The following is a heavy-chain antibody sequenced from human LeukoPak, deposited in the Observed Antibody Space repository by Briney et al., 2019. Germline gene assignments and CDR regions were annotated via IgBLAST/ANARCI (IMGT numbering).Heavy chain of an antibody. CDR3: ATGPRVTFGGVIAGFDY. CDR1: GGSISSYY. Sequence: SETLSLTCTVSGGSISSYYWSWIRQPPGKGLEWIGYIYYSGSTNYNPSLKSRVTISVDTSKNQFSLKPSSVTAADTAVYYCATGPRVTFGGVIAGFDYWGQGTLVTVSS. J-gene: IGHJ4*02. D-gene: IGHD3-16*02. V-gene: IGHV4-59*08. CDR2: IYYSGST.